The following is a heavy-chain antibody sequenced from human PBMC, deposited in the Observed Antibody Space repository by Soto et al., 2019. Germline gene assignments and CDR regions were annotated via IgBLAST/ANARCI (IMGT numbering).Heavy chain of an antibody. CDR2: IIPILGIA. CDR3: ASTPHYYYGSGSYPY. V-gene: IGHV1-69*04. CDR1: GYTFTSYG. D-gene: IGHD3-10*01. J-gene: IGHJ4*02. Sequence: SVKVSCKASGYTFTSYGISWVRQAPGQGLEWMGRIIPILGIANYAQKFQGRVTITADKSTSTAYMELSSLRSEDTAVYYCASTPHYYYGSGSYPYWGQGTLVTVSS.